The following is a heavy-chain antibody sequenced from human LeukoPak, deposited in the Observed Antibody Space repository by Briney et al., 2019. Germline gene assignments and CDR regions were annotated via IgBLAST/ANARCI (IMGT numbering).Heavy chain of an antibody. CDR3: ARASSPYSSSWYYFDY. V-gene: IGHV1-2*02. CDR2: INPNSGGT. J-gene: IGHJ4*02. Sequence: ASVKVSCKASGYTFTGYYMHWVRQAPGQGLEWMGWINPNSGGTNYAQKFQGRVTMSRDTSISTAYMELSRLRSDDTAVYYCARASSPYSSSWYYFDYGGQGTLVTVSS. D-gene: IGHD6-13*01. CDR1: GYTFTGYY.